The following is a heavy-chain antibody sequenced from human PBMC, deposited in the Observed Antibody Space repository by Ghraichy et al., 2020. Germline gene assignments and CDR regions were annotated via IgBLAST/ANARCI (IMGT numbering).Heavy chain of an antibody. J-gene: IGHJ4*02. D-gene: IGHD2-15*01. CDR1: GLTFSVYW. Sequence: GESLNISCAASGLTFSVYWMTWVRQVPGRGLEWLANIKHDGSEKYYVDSVKGRFTISRDNAKNSLYLQMNSLRAEDTAVYYCASGRNPDYWGQGTLVTVSS. V-gene: IGHV3-7*01. CDR3: ASGRNPDY. CDR2: IKHDGSEK.